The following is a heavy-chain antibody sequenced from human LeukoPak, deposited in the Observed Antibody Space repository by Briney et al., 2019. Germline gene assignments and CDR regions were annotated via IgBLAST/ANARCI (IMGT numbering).Heavy chain of an antibody. CDR1: GFTFRSYA. CDR2: ISGSPDNT. D-gene: IGHD3-16*01. V-gene: IGHV3-23*01. CDR3: ARLVGVSPLDY. J-gene: IGHJ4*02. Sequence: GGSVRLSCLVSGFTFRSYAMYWLRQAPGKGLEWVSEISGSPDNTYYADSVKGRFATSRDDSRHTLYLQMNSLRAEDTAVYYCARLVGVSPLDYWGQGTPVTVSS.